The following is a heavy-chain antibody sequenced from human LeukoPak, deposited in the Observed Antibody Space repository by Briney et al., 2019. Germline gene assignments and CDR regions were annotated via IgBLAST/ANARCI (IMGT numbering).Heavy chain of an antibody. D-gene: IGHD2-15*01. CDR3: ARGYCSGGSCYSWFDP. CDR2: INHSGST. V-gene: IGHV4-34*01. J-gene: IGHJ5*02. CDR1: GGSFSGYY. Sequence: SETVSLTCAVCGGSFSGYYWSWIRQPPGKGVEWMGEINHSGSTNYNPSLKSRVTISVDTSKNQFSLRLSSVTAADTAVYYCARGYCSGGSCYSWFDPWGQGTLVTVSS.